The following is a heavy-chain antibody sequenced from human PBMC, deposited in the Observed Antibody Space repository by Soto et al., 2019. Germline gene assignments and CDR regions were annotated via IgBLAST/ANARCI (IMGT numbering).Heavy chain of an antibody. CDR3: ARDRGGLRTNMDY. V-gene: IGHV3-48*01. J-gene: IGHJ4*02. CDR2: ISSSSSTI. D-gene: IGHD5-12*01. CDR1: GFTFSSYS. Sequence: EVQLVGSGGGLVQTGGSLRLSCAASGFTFSSYSMNWVRQAPGKGLEWISYISSSSSTIFYADSVKGRFAISRDNAKNSLYLQMSSLRAEDTAVYYCARDRGGLRTNMDYWGQGTLVTVSS.